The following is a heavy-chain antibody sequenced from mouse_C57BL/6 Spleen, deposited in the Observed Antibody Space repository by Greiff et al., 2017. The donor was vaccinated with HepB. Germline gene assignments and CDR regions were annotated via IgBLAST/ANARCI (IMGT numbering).Heavy chain of an antibody. CDR3: ARDAYDDGAWFAY. V-gene: IGHV7-1*01. D-gene: IGHD2-12*01. J-gene: IGHJ3*01. CDR2: SRNKANDYTT. CDR1: GFTFSDFY. Sequence: EVQGVESGGGLVQSGRSLRLSCATSGFTFSDFYMEWVRQAPGKGLEWIAASRNKANDYTTEYSASVKGRFIVSRDTSQSILYLQMNALRAEDTAIYYCARDAYDDGAWFAYWGQGTLVTVSA.